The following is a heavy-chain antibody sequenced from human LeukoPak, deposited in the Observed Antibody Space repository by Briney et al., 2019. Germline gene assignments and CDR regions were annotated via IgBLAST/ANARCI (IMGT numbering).Heavy chain of an antibody. CDR3: ARDRIAAAGTFDY. V-gene: IGHV3-21*01. CDR2: ISSSSSYI. Sequence: PGGSLRLSCAASGFTFSSYSMNWVRQAPGKGLEWVSSISSSSSYIYYADSVKRRFTISRDNAKNSLYLQMNRLRAEDTAVYYCARDRIAAAGTFDYWGQGTLVTVSS. CDR1: GFTFSSYS. J-gene: IGHJ4*02. D-gene: IGHD6-13*01.